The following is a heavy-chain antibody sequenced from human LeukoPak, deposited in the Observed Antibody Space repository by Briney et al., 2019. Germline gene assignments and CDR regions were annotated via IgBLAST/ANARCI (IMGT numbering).Heavy chain of an antibody. V-gene: IGHV1-18*01. J-gene: IGHJ4*02. CDR3: ARVNDVAVVAAAAPHFEH. D-gene: IGHD2-15*01. CDR1: GYTFISYG. CDR2: ISAYKGDT. Sequence: ASVKVSCKPSGYTFISYGISWVRQAPGQGLEWVGWISAYKGDTDYAQKFQGRVAMTTDTSTNTVYMELRSLTSDDTAAYYCARVNDVAVVAAAAPHFEHWGQGTLDTVSS.